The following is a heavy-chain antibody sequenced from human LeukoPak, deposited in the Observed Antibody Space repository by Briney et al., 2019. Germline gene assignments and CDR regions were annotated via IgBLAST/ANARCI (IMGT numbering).Heavy chain of an antibody. Sequence: PSETLSLTCAVYGGSFSGYYWSWIRQPPGKGPEWIGEINHSGSTNYNPFLKSRVTISVDTSKNQFSLKLSSVTAADTAVYYCARQPRIAARPLDYWGQGTLVTVSS. J-gene: IGHJ4*02. CDR1: GGSFSGYY. CDR3: ARQPRIAARPLDY. V-gene: IGHV4-34*01. D-gene: IGHD6-6*01. CDR2: INHSGST.